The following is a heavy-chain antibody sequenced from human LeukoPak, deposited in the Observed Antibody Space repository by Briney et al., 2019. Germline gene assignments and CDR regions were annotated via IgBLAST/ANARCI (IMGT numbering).Heavy chain of an antibody. Sequence: GGSLRLSCAASGSTFSSYAMHWVRQAPGKGLEWVAVISYDGSNKYYADSVKGRFTISRDNSKNTLYLQMNSLRAEDTAVYYCARELLPDYFDYWGQGTLVTVSS. CDR3: ARELLPDYFDY. D-gene: IGHD2-2*01. CDR1: GSTFSSYA. CDR2: ISYDGSNK. V-gene: IGHV3-30-3*01. J-gene: IGHJ4*02.